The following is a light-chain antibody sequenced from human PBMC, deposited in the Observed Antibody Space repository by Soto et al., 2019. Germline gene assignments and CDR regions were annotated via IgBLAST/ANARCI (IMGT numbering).Light chain of an antibody. CDR1: SSDVGSYKY. V-gene: IGLV2-14*03. CDR2: DVS. CDR3: SSFTSINTVV. Sequence: QSALTQPASVSGSPGQSITISCTGTSSDVGSYKYVSWYQQHPGKAPKLMIYDVSNRPSGISNRFSGSKSGNTASLTISGLQAEDEADYYCSSFTSINTVVFGGGTKLTVL. J-gene: IGLJ3*02.